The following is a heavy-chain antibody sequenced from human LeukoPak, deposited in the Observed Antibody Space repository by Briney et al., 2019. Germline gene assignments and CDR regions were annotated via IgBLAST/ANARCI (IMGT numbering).Heavy chain of an antibody. CDR3: ARPLEDGSGSYTL. V-gene: IGHV3-21*01. J-gene: IGHJ4*02. CDR2: ISSSSSYI. D-gene: IGHD3-10*01. Sequence: GGSLSLPCAAPGFPSRGIRLNGVRRAQGKGREGAHPISSSSSYIYYADSVKGRFTISRDNAKNSLYLQMNSLRAEDTAVYYCARPLEDGSGSYTLWGQGTLVTVSS. CDR1: GFPSRGIR.